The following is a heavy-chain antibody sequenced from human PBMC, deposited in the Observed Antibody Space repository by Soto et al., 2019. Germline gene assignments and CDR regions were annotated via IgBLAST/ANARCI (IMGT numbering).Heavy chain of an antibody. D-gene: IGHD3-3*01. J-gene: IGHJ5*02. CDR2: IRSKANSYAT. CDR3: TRHEESALRFFEGSFDP. V-gene: IGHV3-73*01. CDR1: GFTFSGSA. Sequence: HPGGSLRLSCAASGFTFSGSAMHWVRQASGKGLEWVGRIRSKANSYATAYAASVKGRFTISRDDSKNTAYLQMNSLKTEDTAVYYRTRHEESALRFFEGSFDPWGQGTLVTVSS.